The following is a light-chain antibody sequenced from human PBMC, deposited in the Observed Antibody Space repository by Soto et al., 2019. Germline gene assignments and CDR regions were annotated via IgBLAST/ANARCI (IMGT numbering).Light chain of an antibody. CDR2: GVS. J-gene: IGKJ2*01. CDR1: QSVSSNY. Sequence: EIVLTQSPGTLSLSLGERVTLSCRASQSVSSNYLAWYQHRPGQAPRLLIHGVSSRATGIPDRFTGSGSGRDFTLTFSSLEPEDSAVYYCQQYGRSPYSFGQGTKLEIK. CDR3: QQYGRSPYS. V-gene: IGKV3-20*01.